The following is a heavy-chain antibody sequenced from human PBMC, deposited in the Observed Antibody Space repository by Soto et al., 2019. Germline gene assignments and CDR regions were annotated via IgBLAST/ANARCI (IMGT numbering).Heavy chain of an antibody. D-gene: IGHD3-3*01. CDR2: MNPNSGNT. Sequence: QVQLVQSGAEVKKPGASVKVSCKASGYTFTSYDINWVRQATGQGLEWMGWMNPNSGNTGYAQKFQGRVTMTRNTSISTAYREQSSLRSEDTAVYYCGRGYERHYDFWRFDPWGQGTLVTVSS. CDR1: GYTFTSYD. CDR3: GRGYERHYDFWRFDP. V-gene: IGHV1-8*01. J-gene: IGHJ5*02.